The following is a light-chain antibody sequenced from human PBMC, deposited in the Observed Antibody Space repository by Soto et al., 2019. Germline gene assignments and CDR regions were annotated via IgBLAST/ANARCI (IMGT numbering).Light chain of an antibody. J-gene: IGKJ1*01. CDR3: QQYYGTLPA. Sequence: DIVMTQSPDSLAVSLGERATINCKSSQSILYSSNTKNYLAWYQQKPGQPPKLLIYWASTRESGVPDRFSGSGSGTDFTLTISRLQAEDVAVYYCQQYYGTLPAFGQGTKVEIK. CDR2: WAS. V-gene: IGKV4-1*01. CDR1: QSILYSSNTKNY.